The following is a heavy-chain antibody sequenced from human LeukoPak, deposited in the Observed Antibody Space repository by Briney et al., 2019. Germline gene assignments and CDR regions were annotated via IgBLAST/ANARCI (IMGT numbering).Heavy chain of an antibody. J-gene: IGHJ4*02. CDR1: GYSFAGYY. Sequence: ASVKVSCRASGYSFAGYYIHWVRQAPGQGLEWMGWINPYSGDTKYAQKFQDRVTMTRDTSISTAYMEVRRLRSDDTAVYYCARGTMNLDYWGQGTLVTVSS. CDR3: ARGTMNLDY. V-gene: IGHV1-2*02. D-gene: IGHD3-22*01. CDR2: INPYSGDT.